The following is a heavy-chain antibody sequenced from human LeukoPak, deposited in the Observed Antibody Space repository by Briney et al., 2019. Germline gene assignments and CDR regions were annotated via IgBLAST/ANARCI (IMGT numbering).Heavy chain of an antibody. CDR3: TRLKGGY. D-gene: IGHD3-16*01. J-gene: IGHJ4*02. Sequence: GGSLRLSCVASGFTFSSYWMHWVRQAPGKGLLWVSRIKSDGSSTSYADSVKGRFIISRDNAKNTLYLQMNSLRADDTAVYYCTRLKGGYWGQGTLVTVSS. V-gene: IGHV3-74*01. CDR2: IKSDGSST. CDR1: GFTFSSYW.